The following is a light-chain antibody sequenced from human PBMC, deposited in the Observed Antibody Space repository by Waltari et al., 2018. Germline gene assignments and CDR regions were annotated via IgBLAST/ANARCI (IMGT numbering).Light chain of an antibody. Sequence: DIQMTQSPSSLSASVGDRVTITCRASQSIGRYLNWYQQKPGKAPKVLIYAASSLQSGVPSRFSGSGSGTDFTLTISSLQPEEFATYYCQQSNSIPATFGQGTRLDIK. CDR2: AAS. J-gene: IGKJ5*01. V-gene: IGKV1-39*01. CDR1: QSIGRY. CDR3: QQSNSIPAT.